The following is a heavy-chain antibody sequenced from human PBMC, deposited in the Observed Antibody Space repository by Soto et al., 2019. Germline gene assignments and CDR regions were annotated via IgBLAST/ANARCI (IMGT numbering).Heavy chain of an antibody. D-gene: IGHD6-13*01. Sequence: EVQLLESGGGLVQPGGSLRLSCAASGFTFSSYAMSWVRQAPGKGLEWVSAISGSGGSTYYADSVKGRFTISRDNSKNKLYLKMNSLRAEDTAVYYCAKGDGIAAAEGTVRWGQGTLVTVSS. CDR3: AKGDGIAAAEGTVR. CDR1: GFTFSSYA. J-gene: IGHJ4*02. CDR2: ISGSGGST. V-gene: IGHV3-23*01.